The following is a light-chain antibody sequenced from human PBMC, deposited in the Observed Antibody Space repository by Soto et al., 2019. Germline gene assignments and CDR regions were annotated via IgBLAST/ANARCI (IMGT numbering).Light chain of an antibody. J-gene: IGKJ4*01. V-gene: IGKV1-39*01. Sequence: DIQMTQSPSSLSASVGDRVTITCRASQTIMTYLNWFQQKPGKAPKLLIYGASSLQSGAPSRFTGSGSGTDFTLTITSLQPEDFATYYCQQSYSTPLTFGGGTKVDIK. CDR1: QTIMTY. CDR2: GAS. CDR3: QQSYSTPLT.